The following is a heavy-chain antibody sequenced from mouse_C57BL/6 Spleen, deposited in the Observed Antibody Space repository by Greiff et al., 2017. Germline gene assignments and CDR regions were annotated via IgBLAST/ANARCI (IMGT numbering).Heavy chain of an antibody. Sequence: VQLKESGPELVQPGASVKISCKASGYSFTDYNMNWVKQSNGKSLEWIGVINPNYGTTSYNQKFKGKATLTVDQSSSTAYMQLNSLTSEDSAVYYCARSGDYAWYFDVWGTGTTVTVSS. CDR1: GYSFTDYN. CDR2: INPNYGTT. CDR3: ARSGDYAWYFDV. J-gene: IGHJ1*03. D-gene: IGHD2-4*01. V-gene: IGHV1-39*01.